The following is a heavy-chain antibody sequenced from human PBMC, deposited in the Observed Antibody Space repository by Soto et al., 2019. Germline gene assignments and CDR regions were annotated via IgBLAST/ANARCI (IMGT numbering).Heavy chain of an antibody. CDR1: GFTFSSYA. V-gene: IGHV3-23*01. D-gene: IGHD3-3*01. CDR2: ISGSGGST. Sequence: PGGSLRLSCAASGFTFSSYAMSWVRQAPGKGLEWVSAISGSGGSTYYADSVKGRFTISRDNSKNTLYLQMNSLRAEDTAVYYCAKSYDFWSGYYTGDDAFDIWGQGTMVTVS. J-gene: IGHJ3*02. CDR3: AKSYDFWSGYYTGDDAFDI.